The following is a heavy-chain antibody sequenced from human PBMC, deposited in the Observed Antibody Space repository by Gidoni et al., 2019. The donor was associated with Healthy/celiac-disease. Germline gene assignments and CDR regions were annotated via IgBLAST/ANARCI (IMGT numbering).Heavy chain of an antibody. Sequence: QVQLVQSGAEVKKPGASVKVSCKASGYTFTSYAMHWVRQAPGQRLEWMGWINAGNGNTKYSQKFQGRVTITRDTSASTAYMELSSLRSEDTAVYYCARGLPYAEIVVVVAATPSSWFDPWGQGTLVTVSS. J-gene: IGHJ5*02. CDR3: ARGLPYAEIVVVVAATPSSWFDP. CDR2: INAGNGNT. V-gene: IGHV1-3*01. D-gene: IGHD2-15*01. CDR1: GYTFTSYA.